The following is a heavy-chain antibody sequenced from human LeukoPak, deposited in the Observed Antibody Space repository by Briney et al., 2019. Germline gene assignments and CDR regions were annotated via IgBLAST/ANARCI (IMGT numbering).Heavy chain of an antibody. CDR2: INPNSGGT. V-gene: IGHV1-2*04. Sequence: ASVKVSCTASGYTFTGYYMHWVRQAPGQGLEWMGWINPNSGGTNYAQKFQGWVTMTRDTSISTAYMELSRLRSDDTAVYYCARGGITGTTRGPTRLNDAFDIWGQGTMVTVSS. CDR3: ARGGITGTTRGPTRLNDAFDI. D-gene: IGHD1-20*01. J-gene: IGHJ3*02. CDR1: GYTFTGYY.